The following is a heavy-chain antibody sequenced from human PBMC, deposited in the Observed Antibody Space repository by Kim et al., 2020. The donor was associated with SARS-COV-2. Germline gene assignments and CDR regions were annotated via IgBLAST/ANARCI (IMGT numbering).Heavy chain of an antibody. J-gene: IGHJ4*02. Sequence: GGSLRLSCTASGFTFDDYTMHWVRQAPGKGLEWVSLISWDGKSTYYGDSVKGRFTVYRDNSKNSLYLQMNSLRTEDTAFYYCVKDNSHYDVLTGAFASWGQGTLVTVSS. D-gene: IGHD3-9*01. CDR2: ISWDGKST. V-gene: IGHV3-43*01. CDR1: GFTFDDYT. CDR3: VKDNSHYDVLTGAFAS.